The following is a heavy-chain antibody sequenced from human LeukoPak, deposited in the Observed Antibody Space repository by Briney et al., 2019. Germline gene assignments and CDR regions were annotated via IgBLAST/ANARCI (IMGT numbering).Heavy chain of an antibody. J-gene: IGHJ6*03. V-gene: IGHV4-4*09. D-gene: IGHD2-8*01. CDR3: ASSGYCTNGVCYYYYMDV. CDR1: GGSISSYY. Sequence: PSETLSLTCTVSGGSISSYYWSWIRQPPGKGLEWIGYIYTSGSTNYNPSLKSRVTISVDTSKNQFSLKLSSVTAADTAVYYCASSGYCTNGVCYYYYMDVWGKGTTVTVSS. CDR2: IYTSGST.